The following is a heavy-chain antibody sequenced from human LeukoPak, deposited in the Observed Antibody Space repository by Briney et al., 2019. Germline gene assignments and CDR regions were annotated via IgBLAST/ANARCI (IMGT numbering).Heavy chain of an antibody. CDR2: ISGSGGST. J-gene: IGHJ4*02. CDR3: AKAYRVLRYFDWLTDC. Sequence: GGSLRLSCAASGFTFSSYAMSWVRQAPGKGLEWVSAISGSGGSTYYADSVKGRFTISRDNSKNTLYLQMNSLRAEDTAVYYCAKAYRVLRYFDWLTDCWGQGTLVTVSS. D-gene: IGHD3-9*01. V-gene: IGHV3-23*01. CDR1: GFTFSSYA.